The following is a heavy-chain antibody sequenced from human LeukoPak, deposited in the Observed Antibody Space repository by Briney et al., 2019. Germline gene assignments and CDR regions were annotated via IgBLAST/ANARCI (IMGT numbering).Heavy chain of an antibody. Sequence: GGSLRLSCAASGFTVSSNYMSWVRQAPGKGLEWVSVIYSGGSTYYADSVKGRFTISRDNSKNTLYLQMNSLRAEDTAVYYCARDSKLWFVAWDYWGQGTLVTVSS. CDR2: IYSGGST. J-gene: IGHJ4*02. CDR1: GFTVSSNY. V-gene: IGHV3-66*01. D-gene: IGHD3-10*01. CDR3: ARDSKLWFVAWDY.